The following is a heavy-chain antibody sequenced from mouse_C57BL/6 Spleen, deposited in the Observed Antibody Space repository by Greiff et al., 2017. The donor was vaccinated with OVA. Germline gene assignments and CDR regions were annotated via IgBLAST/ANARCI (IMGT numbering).Heavy chain of an antibody. J-gene: IGHJ4*01. CDR2: ISNGGGST. Sequence: EVHLVESGGGLVQPGGSLKLSCAASGFTFSDYYMYWVRQTPEKRLEWVAYISNGGGSTYYPDTVKGRFTISRDNAKNTLYLQMSRLKSEDTAMYYCARNDYDGDYYAMDYWGQGTSVTVSS. D-gene: IGHD2-4*01. CDR1: GFTFSDYY. V-gene: IGHV5-12*01. CDR3: ARNDYDGDYYAMDY.